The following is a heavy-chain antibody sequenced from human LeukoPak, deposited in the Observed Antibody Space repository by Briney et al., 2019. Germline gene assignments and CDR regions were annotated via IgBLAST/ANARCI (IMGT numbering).Heavy chain of an antibody. D-gene: IGHD1-7*01. Sequence: ASVKVSCKVSGYTLAELSIHWVRQAPGEGREWMGGFDPEDGETIYAQKFQGRVTMTEDTSTDTAYMELSSLRSEDTAVYYCATRYNWNYGWFDPWGQGTLSPSPQ. V-gene: IGHV1-24*01. CDR1: GYTLAELS. J-gene: IGHJ5*02. CDR2: FDPEDGET. CDR3: ATRYNWNYGWFDP.